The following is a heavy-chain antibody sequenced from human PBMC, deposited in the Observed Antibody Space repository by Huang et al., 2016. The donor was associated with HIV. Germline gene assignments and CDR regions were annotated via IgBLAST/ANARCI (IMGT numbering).Heavy chain of an antibody. CDR1: GGNSRSHA. J-gene: IGHJ4*02. CDR3: ARVLSDYYDSSGYSFDS. Sequence: QVQLSQSGAEVKKPGSAVTVSCKDSGGNSRSHAFSWVRPAPGQGVEWIGGIRPIFGTTNYAQKFQGRVTITADESTSTAYMELSSLRSEDTAIYFCARVLSDYYDSSGYSFDSWGQGTLVTVSS. V-gene: IGHV1-69*12. D-gene: IGHD3-22*01. CDR2: IRPIFGTT.